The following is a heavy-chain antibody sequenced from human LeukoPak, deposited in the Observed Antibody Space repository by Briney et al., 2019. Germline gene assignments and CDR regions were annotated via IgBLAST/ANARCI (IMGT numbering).Heavy chain of an antibody. CDR2: IKSKTEGGTT. J-gene: IGHJ4*02. CDR1: GFTFSNAW. V-gene: IGHV3-15*01. Sequence: GGSLILSCAASGFTFSNAWMSWVRQAPGKGLEWVGRIKSKTEGGTTDYGAPVKGRFTISRDDSKNTLYLQMNSLKTEDTAVYYCTTGRRFDYWGQGTLVTVSS. CDR3: TTGRRFDY.